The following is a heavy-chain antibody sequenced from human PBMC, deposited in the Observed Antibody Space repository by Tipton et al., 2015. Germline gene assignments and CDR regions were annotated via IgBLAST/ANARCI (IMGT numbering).Heavy chain of an antibody. D-gene: IGHD2-8*01. CDR2: VFYTGST. Sequence: TLSLTCTVSGGSISSEYWSCIRQPPGKGLEWIGYVFYTGSTYYNPSLASRVTISVDTFENQFSLKLSSVTAADTAVYYCARFLGQYRYAKVYYYYGMDVWGQGTTATVSS. CDR3: ARFLGQYRYAKVYYYYGMDV. CDR1: GGSISSEY. J-gene: IGHJ6*02. V-gene: IGHV4-59*01.